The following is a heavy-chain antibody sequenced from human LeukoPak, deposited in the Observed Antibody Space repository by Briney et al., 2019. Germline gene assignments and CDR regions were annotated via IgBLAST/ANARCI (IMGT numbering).Heavy chain of an antibody. V-gene: IGHV1-18*01. CDR2: ISAYNGNT. CDR1: GFTFTSSA. Sequence: ASVKVSCKASGFTFTSSAVQWVRQARGQRLEWMGWISAYNGNTNYAQKLQGRVTMTTDTSTSTAYMELRSLRSDDTAVYYCARDSGSGWYEGSDYWGQGTLVTVSS. J-gene: IGHJ4*02. D-gene: IGHD6-19*01. CDR3: ARDSGSGWYEGSDY.